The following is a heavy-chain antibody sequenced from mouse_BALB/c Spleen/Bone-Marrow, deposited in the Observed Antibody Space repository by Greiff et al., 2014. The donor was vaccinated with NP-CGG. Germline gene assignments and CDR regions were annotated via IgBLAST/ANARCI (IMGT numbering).Heavy chain of an antibody. CDR3: ARSAYYGTNYGAMDY. Sequence: QVHVKQSGPELVKPGASVKISCKASGYAFSNSWMNWVKQRPGQGLEWIGRIYPGDGDTNYNGKFEGKATLTADKSSSTAYMQLSSLTSVDSAVYFCARSAYYGTNYGAMDYWGQRTSVTVSS. J-gene: IGHJ4*01. V-gene: IGHV1-82*01. D-gene: IGHD1-1*01. CDR1: GYAFSNSW. CDR2: IYPGDGDT.